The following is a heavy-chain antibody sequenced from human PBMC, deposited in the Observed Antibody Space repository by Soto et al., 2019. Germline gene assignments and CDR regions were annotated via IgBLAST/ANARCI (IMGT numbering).Heavy chain of an antibody. CDR2: IKSKTDGGTT. J-gene: IGHJ4*02. Sequence: LRLSCAASGFTFSNAWMSWVRQAPGKGLEWVGRIKSKTDGGTTDYAAPVKGRFTISRDDSRNTLYLQMNSLKTEDTAVYYCTTPHYKILTGYYFDSWGQATLVTVSS. V-gene: IGHV3-15*01. CDR3: TTPHYKILTGYYFDS. D-gene: IGHD3-9*01. CDR1: GFTFSNAW.